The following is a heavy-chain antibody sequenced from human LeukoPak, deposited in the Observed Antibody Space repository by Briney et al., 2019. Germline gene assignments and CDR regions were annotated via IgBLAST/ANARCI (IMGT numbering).Heavy chain of an antibody. CDR2: ISYDGSNK. CDR3: AKARGSGWLPGAFDI. J-gene: IGHJ3*02. CDR1: GFTFSSYA. D-gene: IGHD6-19*01. Sequence: GRSLRLSCAASGFTFSSYAMHWVRQAPGKGLEWVTVISYDGSNKYYADSVKGRFTISRDDSKNTLYLQMNSLRAEDTAVYYCAKARGSGWLPGAFDIWGQGTMVTVSS. V-gene: IGHV3-30-3*01.